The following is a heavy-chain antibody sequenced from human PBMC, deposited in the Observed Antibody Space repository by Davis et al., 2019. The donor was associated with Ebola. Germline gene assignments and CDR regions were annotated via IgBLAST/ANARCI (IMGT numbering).Heavy chain of an antibody. V-gene: IGHV3-23*01. Sequence: GESLKISCAASGLTFNSHAMSWVRQAPGKGLEWVSVISATGVSTYSIDSVKGRFIISRDNSKNTLYLQMNSLRAEDTAVYYCASHLGYSSSHIDYWGRGTVVTVSS. CDR3: ASHLGYSSSHIDY. CDR2: ISATGVST. CDR1: GLTFNSHA. J-gene: IGHJ4*02. D-gene: IGHD6-6*01.